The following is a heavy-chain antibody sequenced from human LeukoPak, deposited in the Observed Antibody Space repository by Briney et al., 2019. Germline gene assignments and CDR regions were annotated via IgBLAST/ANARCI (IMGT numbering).Heavy chain of an antibody. V-gene: IGHV3-23*01. J-gene: IGHJ5*02. CDR2: ISGSGGST. Sequence: TGGSLRLSCAASGFTFSSFAMSWVRQAPGKGLEWVSFISGSGGSTHYADSVKGRFTISRDNAKNSLYLQLNSLRAEDTAVYYCARSLVVGATYPYHWGQGTLVTVSS. CDR1: GFTFSSFA. D-gene: IGHD1-26*01. CDR3: ARSLVVGATYPYH.